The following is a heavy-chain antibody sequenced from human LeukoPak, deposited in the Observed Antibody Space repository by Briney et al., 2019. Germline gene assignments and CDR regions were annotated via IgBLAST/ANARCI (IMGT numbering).Heavy chain of an antibody. CDR1: GGPVSSSSHY. CDR2: IHYSGSP. V-gene: IGHV4-39*01. Sequence: PSETLSLTCTVSGGPVSSSSHYWRWIRQPPAKGLEWIGCIHYSGSPYYNPSLQNRLPISVDTPKIQFSLQSNSVTAAHTAVCYCARLSVGVPADYWGQGTLVTVSS. CDR3: ARLSVGVPADY. J-gene: IGHJ4*02. D-gene: IGHD1-26*01.